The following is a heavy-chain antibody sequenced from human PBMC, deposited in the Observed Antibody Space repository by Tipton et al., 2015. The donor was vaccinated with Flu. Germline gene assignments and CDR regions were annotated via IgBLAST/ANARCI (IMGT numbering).Heavy chain of an antibody. CDR1: GGSISSSSHY. CDR3: ARLPRHYGDYPLDY. D-gene: IGHD4-17*01. Sequence: LRLSCTVSGGSISSSSHYWGWIRQPPGKGLEWIGSIYHSGSTYYNPSLRSRVTMSVDTSKNQFSLNLTSVTAADTAVYYCARLPRHYGDYPLDYWGPGIMVTVSS. J-gene: IGHJ4*01. CDR2: IYHSGST. V-gene: IGHV4-39*07.